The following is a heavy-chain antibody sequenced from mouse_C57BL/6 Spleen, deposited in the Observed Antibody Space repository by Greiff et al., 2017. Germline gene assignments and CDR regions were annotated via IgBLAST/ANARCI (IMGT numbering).Heavy chain of an antibody. J-gene: IGHJ1*03. CDR2: FYPGSGSI. Sequence: QVQLQQSGAELVKPGASVKLSCKASGYTFTEYTIHWVKQRSGQGLEWIGWFYPGSGSIKYNEKFKDKATVTADKSSSTVYMELSRLTSEDSAVYFCARHEEGYYSSSSYWYFDVWGTGTTVTVSS. V-gene: IGHV1-62-2*01. CDR1: GYTFTEYT. CDR3: ARHEEGYYSSSSYWYFDV. D-gene: IGHD1-1*01.